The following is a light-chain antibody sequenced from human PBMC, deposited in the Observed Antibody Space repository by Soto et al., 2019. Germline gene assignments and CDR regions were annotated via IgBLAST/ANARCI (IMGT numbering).Light chain of an antibody. CDR1: ERIYSAY. CDR3: QQSSNWPPIT. CDR2: GTY. Sequence: EVVLTQSPGTLSVSRGERATLSCRGSERIYSAYLGWYQQKPGQAPRLLIYGTYSRATGIPDRFSGSGSGTDFTLTISSLEPEDFAVYYCQQSSNWPPITCGQGTRLEIK. J-gene: IGKJ5*01. V-gene: IGKV3D-20*02.